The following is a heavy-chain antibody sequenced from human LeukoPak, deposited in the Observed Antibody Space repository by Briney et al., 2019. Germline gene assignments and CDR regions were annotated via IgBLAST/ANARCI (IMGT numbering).Heavy chain of an antibody. Sequence: PSETLSLTCSVSGDSISNYYWSWIRQSAGKGLEWIGRIYTSGSTNYNPSLKSRVTISVDTSKNQFSLKLSSVTAADTAVYYCARVAVAGLYYFDYWGQGTLVTVSS. CDR1: GDSISNYY. CDR3: ARVAVAGLYYFDY. CDR2: IYTSGST. J-gene: IGHJ4*02. D-gene: IGHD6-19*01. V-gene: IGHV4-4*07.